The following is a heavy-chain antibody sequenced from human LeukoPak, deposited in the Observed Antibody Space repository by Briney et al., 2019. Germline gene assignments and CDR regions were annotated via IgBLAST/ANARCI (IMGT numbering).Heavy chain of an antibody. Sequence: GRSLRLSCAASGFTFSSYGMHRVRQAPGKGLEWVAVISYDGSNKYYADSVKGRFTISRDNSKNTLYLQMNSQRAEDTAVYYCATPITMIPGDAFDIWGQGTMVTVSS. CDR3: ATPITMIPGDAFDI. J-gene: IGHJ3*02. V-gene: IGHV3-30*03. CDR1: GFTFSSYG. CDR2: ISYDGSNK. D-gene: IGHD3-22*01.